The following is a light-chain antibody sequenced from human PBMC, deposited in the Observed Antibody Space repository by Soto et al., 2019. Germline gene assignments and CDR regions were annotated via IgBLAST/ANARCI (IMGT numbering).Light chain of an antibody. CDR1: SSDVGGYNF. J-gene: IGLJ1*01. CDR2: EVS. Sequence: QSVLTQPASVSGSPGQSITISCTGTSSDVGGYNFVSWYQQHPGKAPKLMIYEVSNRPSGVSNRFSGSKSGNTASLTISGLQAEDEADYYCSSYTSSTPLGYVFGTGTKLPVL. CDR3: SSYTSSTPLGYV. V-gene: IGLV2-14*01.